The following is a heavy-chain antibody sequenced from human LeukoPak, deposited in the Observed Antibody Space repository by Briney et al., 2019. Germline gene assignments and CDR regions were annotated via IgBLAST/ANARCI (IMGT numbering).Heavy chain of an antibody. J-gene: IGHJ5*02. D-gene: IGHD3-10*01. CDR2: ISSSSSYI. V-gene: IGHV3-21*01. CDR3: ARGIWFGGSPDWFDP. Sequence: GGSLRLSCTASGFTFGDYAMSWFRQAPGKGLEWVSSISSSSSYIYYADSVKGRFTISRDNAKNSLYLQMNSLRAEDTAVYYCARGIWFGGSPDWFDPWGQGTLVTVSS. CDR1: GFTFGDYA.